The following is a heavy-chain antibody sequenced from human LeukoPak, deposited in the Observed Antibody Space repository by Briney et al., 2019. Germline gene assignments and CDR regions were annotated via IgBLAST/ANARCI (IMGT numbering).Heavy chain of an antibody. CDR1: GFTFSSYG. V-gene: IGHV3-30*02. CDR2: IRYDGSEK. D-gene: IGHD1-26*01. Sequence: GGSLRLSCAASGFTFSSYGMHWVRQAPGKGLEWVAFIRYDGSEKYYVDSVKGRFTISRDNAKNSLSLQMNSLRAEDTAVYYCAREYRSLGDVWGKGTTVTISS. J-gene: IGHJ6*03. CDR3: AREYRSLGDV.